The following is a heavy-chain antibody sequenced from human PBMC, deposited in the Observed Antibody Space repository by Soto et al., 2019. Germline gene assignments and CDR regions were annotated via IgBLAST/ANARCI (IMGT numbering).Heavy chain of an antibody. V-gene: IGHV3-23*01. CDR3: AKAPYYDFWSGYPSHIDY. J-gene: IGHJ4*02. Sequence: GGSLRLSCAASGFTFSSYAMSWVRQAPGKGLEWVSAISGSGGSTYYADSVKGRFTISRDNSKNTLYLQMNSLRAEDTAVYYCAKAPYYDFWSGYPSHIDYWGQGTLVTVSS. CDR2: ISGSGGST. D-gene: IGHD3-3*01. CDR1: GFTFSSYA.